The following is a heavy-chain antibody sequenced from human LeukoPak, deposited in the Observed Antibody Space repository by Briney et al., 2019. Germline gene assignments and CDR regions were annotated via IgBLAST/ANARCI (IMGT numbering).Heavy chain of an antibody. D-gene: IGHD6-13*01. J-gene: IGHJ5*02. CDR2: IKQDGSEK. CDR3: AREISSWYRTEGRFDP. CDR1: GFIFSNYW. V-gene: IGHV3-7*01. Sequence: GGSLRLSCAASGFIFSNYWMSWVRQAPGKGLEWVAKIKQDGSEKSYVDSVTGRFTISRDNAKNSLYLQMNSLRAEDTAVYYCAREISSWYRTEGRFDPWGQGTLVTVSS.